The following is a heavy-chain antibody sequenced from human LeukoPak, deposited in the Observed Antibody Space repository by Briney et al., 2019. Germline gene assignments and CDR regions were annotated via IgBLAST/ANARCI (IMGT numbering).Heavy chain of an antibody. Sequence: GGSLRLSCAASGFTFSSYSMNWVRQAPGKGLEWVSAISSSSYIYYAASVKGRFTISRDNAKNSLYLQMNSLKAEDTAVYYCARDPVATITPFDYWGQGTLVTVSS. J-gene: IGHJ4*02. V-gene: IGHV3-21*01. CDR3: ARDPVATITPFDY. CDR1: GFTFSSYS. CDR2: ISSSSYI. D-gene: IGHD5-12*01.